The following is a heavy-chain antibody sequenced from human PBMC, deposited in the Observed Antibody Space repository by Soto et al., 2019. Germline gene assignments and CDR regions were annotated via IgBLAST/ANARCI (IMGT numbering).Heavy chain of an antibody. J-gene: IGHJ5*02. CDR3: ARIRDSITIFGVVIRNWFDP. V-gene: IGHV2-26*01. CDR1: GFSLSNARMG. Sequence: SGPTLVNPTETLTLTCTVSGFSLSNARMGVSWIRQPPGKALEWLAHIFSNDEKSYSTSLKSRLTISKDTSKSQVVLTMTNMDPVDTATYYCARIRDSITIFGVVIRNWFDPWGQGTLVTVSS. D-gene: IGHD3-3*01. CDR2: IFSNDEK.